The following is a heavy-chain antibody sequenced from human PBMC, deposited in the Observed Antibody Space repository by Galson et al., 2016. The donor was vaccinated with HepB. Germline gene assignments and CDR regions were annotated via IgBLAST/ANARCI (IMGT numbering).Heavy chain of an antibody. V-gene: IGHV3-7*01. D-gene: IGHD1-1*01. CDR2: IRQDGNEE. J-gene: IGHJ6*02. CDR3: ARNWNDDYYGMDV. Sequence: SLRLSCAASGLTFNSYWMSWVRQAPGKGLEWVANIRQDGNEEYYVDSVKGRFTISRDNAKNSLYLQMNSLRAEDTAVYYCARNWNDDYYGMDVWGPGATVTVFS. CDR1: GLTFNSYW.